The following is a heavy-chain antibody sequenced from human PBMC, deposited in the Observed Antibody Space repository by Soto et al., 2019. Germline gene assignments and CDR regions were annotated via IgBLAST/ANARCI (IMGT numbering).Heavy chain of an antibody. CDR3: AREREDAPRD. CDR1: GYTFSTYG. J-gene: IGHJ4*02. Sequence: QVQLVESGGGVVQPGRSLRLSCAASGYTFSTYGMHWVRQAPSKGLEWVAVIWNDGSYKFYADSVKGRFTISRDDSKNTVFLQMNSLRVEDTAVYFCAREREDAPRDWGQGTLVTVSP. V-gene: IGHV3-33*01. CDR2: IWNDGSYK.